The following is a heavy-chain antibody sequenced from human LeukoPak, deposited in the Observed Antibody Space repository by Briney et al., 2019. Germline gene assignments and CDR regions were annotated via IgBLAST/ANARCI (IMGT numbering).Heavy chain of an antibody. CDR3: ARVPSGGNKFDP. CDR2: ISAYNGNT. D-gene: IGHD6-25*01. V-gene: IGHV1-18*01. CDR1: GYTFTSYG. J-gene: IGHJ5*02. Sequence: ASVKVSCKASGYTFTSYGISWVRQAPGQGLEWMGWISAYNGNTNYAQKPQGRVTMTTDTSTSTAYMELSSLRSEDTAVYYCARVPSGGNKFDPWGQGTLVTVSS.